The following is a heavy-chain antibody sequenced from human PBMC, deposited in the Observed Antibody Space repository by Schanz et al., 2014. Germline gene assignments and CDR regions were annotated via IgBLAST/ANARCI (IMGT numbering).Heavy chain of an antibody. CDR2: ISWNSGSI. CDR3: AKDRQNRVNRVGYYYGMDV. D-gene: IGHD3-16*01. CDR1: GFTFDDYA. Sequence: VQLVESGGGVVQPGRSLRLSCAASGFTFDDYAMHWVRQAPGKGLEWVSGISWNSGSIGYADSMKGRFTISRDDAKNSLYLQMNSLRAEDTALYYCAKDRQNRVNRVGYYYGMDVWGQGTTVTVSS. J-gene: IGHJ6*02. V-gene: IGHV3-9*01.